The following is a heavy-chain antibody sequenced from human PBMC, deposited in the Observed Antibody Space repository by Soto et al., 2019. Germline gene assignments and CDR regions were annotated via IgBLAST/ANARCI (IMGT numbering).Heavy chain of an antibody. CDR3: ARLGYCSDGSCYFVHY. Sequence: GGSLRLSCAASGFAVISNYMSWVRQAPGKGLEWVSVIYGGGSTYYADSVKGRFTISRDNSKNTLYLQMNSLRADDTAVYYCARLGYCSDGSCYFVHYWGQGTLV. D-gene: IGHD2-15*01. CDR2: IYGGGST. CDR1: GFAVISNY. V-gene: IGHV3-53*01. J-gene: IGHJ4*02.